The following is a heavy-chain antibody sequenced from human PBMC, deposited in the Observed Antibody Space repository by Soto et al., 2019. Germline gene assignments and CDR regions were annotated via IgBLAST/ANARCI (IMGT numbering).Heavy chain of an antibody. V-gene: IGHV1-24*01. CDR3: ATASFTFGGVITNPFDY. Sequence: ASVKVSCKVSGYTLTELSMHWVRQAPGKGLEWMGGFDPEDGETIYAQKFQGRVTMTEDTSTDTAYMELSSLRSEDTAVYYCATASFTFGGVITNPFDYWGQGTLVPVSS. CDR2: FDPEDGET. J-gene: IGHJ4*02. D-gene: IGHD3-16*02. CDR1: GYTLTELS.